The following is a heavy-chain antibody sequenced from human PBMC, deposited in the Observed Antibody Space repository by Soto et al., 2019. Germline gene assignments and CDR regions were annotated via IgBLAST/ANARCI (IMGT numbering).Heavy chain of an antibody. CDR1: GFTFSSYS. V-gene: IGHV3-23*01. CDR3: AKKDVNLLTEYYYGMDV. CDR2: ISGSGGST. Sequence: PGGSLRLSCAASGFTFSSYSMSWVRQAPGKGLEWVSAISGSGGSTYYADSVKGRFTISRDNSKNTLYLQMNSLRAEDTAVYYCAKKDVNLLTEYYYGMDVWGQGTTVTVSS. J-gene: IGHJ6*02.